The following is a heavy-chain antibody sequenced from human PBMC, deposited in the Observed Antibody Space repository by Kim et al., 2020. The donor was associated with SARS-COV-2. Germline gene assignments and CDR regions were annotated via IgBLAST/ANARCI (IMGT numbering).Heavy chain of an antibody. V-gene: IGHV4-39*07. D-gene: IGHD2-21*01. Sequence: SETLSLTCTVSGGSISSSSYYWGWIRQPPGKGLEWIGSIYYSGSTYYNPSLKSRVTISVDTSKNQFSLKLSSVTDADTAVYYCARIEYCGGDCFGYWGQGTLVTVSS. CDR3: ARIEYCGGDCFGY. CDR2: IYYSGST. CDR1: GGSISSSSYY. J-gene: IGHJ4*02.